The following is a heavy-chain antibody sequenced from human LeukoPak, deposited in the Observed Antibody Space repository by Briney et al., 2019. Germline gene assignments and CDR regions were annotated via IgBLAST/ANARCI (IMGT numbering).Heavy chain of an antibody. CDR3: AREASYGAFVGAFDI. Sequence: SVKVSCKASGGTFSSYAISGVRQAPGQGLEWMGGIIPIFGTANYAQKFQGRVTITADKSTSTAYMDLSSLRSEDTAVYYCAREASYGAFVGAFDIWGQGTMVTVST. CDR2: IIPIFGTA. V-gene: IGHV1-69*06. CDR1: GGTFSSYA. J-gene: IGHJ3*02. D-gene: IGHD4-17*01.